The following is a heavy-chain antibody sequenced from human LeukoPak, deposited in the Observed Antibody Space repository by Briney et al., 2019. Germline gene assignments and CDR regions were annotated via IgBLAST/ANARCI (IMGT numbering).Heavy chain of an antibody. J-gene: IGHJ4*02. CDR2: IRYDGSNK. CDR1: GFTFISYS. V-gene: IGHV3-30*02. D-gene: IGHD3-10*01. CDR3: ARYGSGSQGFDY. Sequence: GGSLRLSCAASGFTFISYSIHWVRQAPGKGLEWVAFIRYDGSNKYYADSVKGRFTISRDNSKNTVYLQMNSLRAEDTAVYYCARYGSGSQGFDYWGQGTLVTVSS.